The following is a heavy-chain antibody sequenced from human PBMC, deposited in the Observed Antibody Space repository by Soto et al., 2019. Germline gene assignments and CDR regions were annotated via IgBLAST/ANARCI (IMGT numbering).Heavy chain of an antibody. J-gene: IGHJ4*02. CDR2: ISYDGSNK. CDR1: GFTFSSYA. D-gene: IGHD6-19*01. CDR3: ARGPGGGWYHHGY. V-gene: IGHV3-30-3*01. Sequence: QVQLVESGGGVVQPGRSLRLSCAASGFTFSSYAMHWVRQAPGKGLEWVAVISYDGSNKYYADSVKGRFTISRDNSKNTLYLQMNSLRAEDTAVYYCARGPGGGWYHHGYWGQGTMVTVSS.